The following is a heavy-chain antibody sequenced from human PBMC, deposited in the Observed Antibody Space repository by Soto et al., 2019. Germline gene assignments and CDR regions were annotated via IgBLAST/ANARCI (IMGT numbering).Heavy chain of an antibody. CDR1: GGSISSSSYY. CDR2: IYYSGST. J-gene: IGHJ6*02. D-gene: IGHD6-13*01. V-gene: IGHV4-39*01. Sequence: SETLSLTCTVSGGSISSSSYYWGWIRQPPGKGLEWIGSIYYSGSTYYNPSLKSRVTISVDTSKNQFSLKLSSVTAADTAVYYCARHLGLIATAATYYYGMDVWGQGTTVSVSS. CDR3: ARHLGLIATAATYYYGMDV.